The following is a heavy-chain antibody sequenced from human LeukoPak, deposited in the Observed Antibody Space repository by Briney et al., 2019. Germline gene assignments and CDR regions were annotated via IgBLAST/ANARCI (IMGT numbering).Heavy chain of an antibody. D-gene: IGHD5-12*01. J-gene: IGHJ4*02. CDR3: AKVEIVATIDAGRLVDY. CDR1: GFTFSSYG. CDR2: ISNDGSNK. V-gene: IGHV3-30*18. Sequence: PGGSLSLSCAGSGFTFSSYGWQWLGPAPDKGLVWGVAISNDGSNKYYADSVKGRFTMSRDNSKNKLYLQMNSLRAEDTAVYYCAKVEIVATIDAGRLVDYWGQATLVTVPS.